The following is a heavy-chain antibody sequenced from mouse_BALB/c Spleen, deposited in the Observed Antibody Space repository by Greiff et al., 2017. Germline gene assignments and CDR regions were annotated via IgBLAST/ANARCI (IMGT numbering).Heavy chain of an antibody. Sequence: EVKLVESGGGLVKPGGSLKLSCAASGFTFSSYAMSWVRQTPEKRLEWVATISSGGSYTYYPDSVKGRFTISRDNAKNTLYLQMSSLRSEDTAMYYCARHEVDYWGQGTSVTVSS. J-gene: IGHJ4*01. V-gene: IGHV5-9-3*01. CDR2: ISSGGSYT. CDR1: GFTFSSYA. CDR3: ARHEVDY.